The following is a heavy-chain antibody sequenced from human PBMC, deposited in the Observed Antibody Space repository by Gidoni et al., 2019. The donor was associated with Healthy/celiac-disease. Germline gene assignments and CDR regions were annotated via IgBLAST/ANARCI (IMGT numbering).Heavy chain of an antibody. CDR2: INHSGST. V-gene: IGHV4-34*01. D-gene: IGHD6-6*01. J-gene: IGHJ6*02. CDR1: GGSFSGYY. CDR3: ARVPTSIAARPRFYYGMDV. Sequence: QVQLQHWGAGLLKPSETLSLTCDVYGGSFSGYYWSGIRQPPGKGLEWIGEINHSGSTNYNPSLKSRVTISVDTSKNQFSLKLSSVTAADTAVYYCARVPTSIAARPRFYYGMDVWGQGTTVTVSS.